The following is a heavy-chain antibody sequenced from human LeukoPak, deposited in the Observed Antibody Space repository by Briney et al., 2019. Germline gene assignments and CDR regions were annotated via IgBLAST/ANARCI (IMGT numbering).Heavy chain of an antibody. CDR1: GYTFTSYG. V-gene: IGHV1-18*01. J-gene: IGHJ6*03. CDR3: ARYLGGWFGDFMDV. Sequence: ASVKVSCKASGYTFTSYGISWVRQAPGQGLEWMGWISAYNGNTNYAQKFHGRVTMTRNTSISTAYMELSSLRSEDTAVYYCARYLGGWFGDFMDVWGKGTTVTISS. D-gene: IGHD3-10*01. CDR2: ISAYNGNT.